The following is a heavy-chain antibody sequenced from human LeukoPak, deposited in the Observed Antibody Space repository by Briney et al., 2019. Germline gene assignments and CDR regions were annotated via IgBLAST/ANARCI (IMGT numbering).Heavy chain of an antibody. CDR3: ARLYDFWSGYPNSGYMDV. J-gene: IGHJ6*03. V-gene: IGHV3-64*01. CDR2: ISSNGGST. Sequence: GGSLRLSCAASGFTFSSYAMHWVRQAPGKGLEYVSAISSNGGSTYYANSVKGRFTISRDNSKNTLYRQMGSLRAEDMAVYYCARLYDFWSGYPNSGYMDVWGKGTTVTVSS. D-gene: IGHD3-3*01. CDR1: GFTFSSYA.